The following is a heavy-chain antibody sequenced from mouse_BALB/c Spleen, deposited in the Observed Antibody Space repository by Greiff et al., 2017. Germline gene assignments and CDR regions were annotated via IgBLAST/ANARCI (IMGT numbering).Heavy chain of an antibody. CDR1: GFTFSSYG. J-gene: IGHJ1*01. Sequence: EVQRVESGGDLVKPGGSLKLSCAASGFTFSSYGMSWVRQTPDKRLEWVATISSGGSYTYYPDSVKGRFTISRDNAKNTLYLQMSSLKSEDTAMYYCARKDGNYLYWYFDVWGAGTTVTVSS. D-gene: IGHD2-1*01. V-gene: IGHV5-6*01. CDR2: ISSGGSYT. CDR3: ARKDGNYLYWYFDV.